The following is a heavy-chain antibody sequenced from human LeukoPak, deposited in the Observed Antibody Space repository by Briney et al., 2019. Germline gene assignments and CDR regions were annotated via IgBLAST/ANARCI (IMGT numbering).Heavy chain of an antibody. D-gene: IGHD5-18*01. V-gene: IGHV4-59*01. CDR1: GGSISSYY. Sequence: SETLPLTCTVSGGSISSYYWSWIRQPPGKGLEWIGYIYYSGSTNYNPSLKSRVTISVDTSKNQFSLKLSSVTAADTAVYYCARVLGGYSYGEYYYYYYYMDVWGKGTTVTVSS. CDR2: IYYSGST. CDR3: ARVLGGYSYGEYYYYYYYMDV. J-gene: IGHJ6*03.